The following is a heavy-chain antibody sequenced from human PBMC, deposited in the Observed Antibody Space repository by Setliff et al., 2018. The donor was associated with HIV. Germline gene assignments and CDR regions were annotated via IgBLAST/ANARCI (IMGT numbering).Heavy chain of an antibody. J-gene: IGHJ6*03. CDR1: SGSISSYY. CDR3: ARGIAAAGIYYYYYMDV. CDR2: IYYSGST. D-gene: IGHD6-13*01. V-gene: IGHV4-59*12. Sequence: SETLSLTCTVSSGSISSYYWNWIRQSPGKGLEWIGYIYYSGSTNYNPSLKSRVTISLDTSKNQFSLKLSSVTAADTAVYYCARGIAAAGIYYYYYMDVWGKGTTVTVSS.